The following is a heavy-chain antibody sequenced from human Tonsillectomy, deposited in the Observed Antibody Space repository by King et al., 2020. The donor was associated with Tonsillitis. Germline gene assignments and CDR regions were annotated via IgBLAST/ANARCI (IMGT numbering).Heavy chain of an antibody. J-gene: IGHJ4*02. D-gene: IGHD3-10*01. CDR3: AKDVSSMVRGVRTFDY. V-gene: IGHV3-30*18. CDR1: ALTFSSFG. CDR2: ISYDGTNK. Sequence: QLVQSGGGVVQPGRSLRLSCAASALTFSSFGMHWVRPTPGKGLEWVALISYDGTNKYYADSVKGRFTISRDNSKNTLYLQMNSLRAEDTAVYYCAKDVSSMVRGVRTFDYWGQGTLVTVSS.